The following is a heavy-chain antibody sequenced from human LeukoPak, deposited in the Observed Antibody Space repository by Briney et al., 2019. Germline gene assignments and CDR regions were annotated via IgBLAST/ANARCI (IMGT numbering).Heavy chain of an antibody. CDR2: INHSGST. Sequence: PSETLSLTCAVYGGSFSGYYWSWIRQPPGKGLEWIGEINHSGSTNYNPPLKSRVTISVDTSKNQFSLKLSSVTAADTAVYYCARGGDWLSPSNAFDIWGQGTMVTVSS. J-gene: IGHJ3*02. D-gene: IGHD3-9*01. V-gene: IGHV4-34*01. CDR1: GGSFSGYY. CDR3: ARGGDWLSPSNAFDI.